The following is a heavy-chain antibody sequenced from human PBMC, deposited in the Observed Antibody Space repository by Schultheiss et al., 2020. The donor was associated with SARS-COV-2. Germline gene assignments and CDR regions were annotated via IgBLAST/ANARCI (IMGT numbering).Heavy chain of an antibody. V-gene: IGHV1-2*04. D-gene: IGHD6-13*01. CDR1: GGTFSSYA. Sequence: ASVKVSCKASGGTFSSYAISWVRQAPGQGLEWMGWINPNSGGTNYAQKFQGWVTMTRDTSISTAYMELSRLRSDDTAVYYCARGGMAPVAAVARAPSYGMDVWGQGTTVTVSS. CDR2: INPNSGGT. J-gene: IGHJ6*02. CDR3: ARGGMAPVAAVARAPSYGMDV.